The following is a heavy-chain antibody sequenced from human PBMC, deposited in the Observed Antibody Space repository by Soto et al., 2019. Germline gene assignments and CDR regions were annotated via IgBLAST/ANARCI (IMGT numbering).Heavy chain of an antibody. CDR2: ISYDGSNK. CDR3: AKWAGDSYYYYGMDV. D-gene: IGHD1-26*01. CDR1: GFTFSSYG. V-gene: IGHV3-30*18. Sequence: VGSLRLSCAASGFTFSSYGMHWVRQAPGKGLEWVAVISYDGSNKYYADSVKGRFTISRDNSKNTLYLQMNSLRAEDTAVYYCAKWAGDSYYYYGMDVWGQGTTVTVSS. J-gene: IGHJ6*02.